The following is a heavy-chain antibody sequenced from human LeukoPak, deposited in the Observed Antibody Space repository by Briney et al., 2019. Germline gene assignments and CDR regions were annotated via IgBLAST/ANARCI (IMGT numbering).Heavy chain of an antibody. Sequence: SLTLSCTVAGFTFSSYWMTCVRQVPGKGLQWVANINEDGRYKYYMDSMNGRLNLSRDNTENSVFLPLTSLRPEDTGIYFCAKGRAYGDFWGQGTLVAVSS. CDR2: INEDGRYK. CDR3: AKGRAYGDF. D-gene: IGHD4-17*01. CDR1: GFTFSSYW. J-gene: IGHJ4*02. V-gene: IGHV3-7*01.